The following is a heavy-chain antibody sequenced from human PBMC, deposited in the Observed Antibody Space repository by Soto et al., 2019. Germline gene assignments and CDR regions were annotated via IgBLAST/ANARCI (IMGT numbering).Heavy chain of an antibody. V-gene: IGHV3-23*01. J-gene: IGHJ3*01. D-gene: IGHD5-12*01. CDR2: IGGRDNSA. CDR3: VREGRGSFDF. Sequence: GGSLRLSCAASGFIFTNYAMNWVRQAPGKGLEWVSVIGGRDNSAYYADSVQGRFTISRDNSKNTLSLQMSSLTADDTAIYYCVREGRGSFDFWGRGTMVTVSS. CDR1: GFIFTNYA.